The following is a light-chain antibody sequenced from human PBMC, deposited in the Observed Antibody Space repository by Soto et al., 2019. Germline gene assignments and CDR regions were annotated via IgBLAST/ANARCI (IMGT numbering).Light chain of an antibody. CDR1: QGVSSN. J-gene: IGKJ4*01. CDR3: QQYGGSPLT. V-gene: IGKV3-20*01. Sequence: EIVMTQSPATLSVSPGERATLSCRASQGVSSNLAWYQQKPGQAPRLLLYGASSRITGIPDRFRGSGSGTDFILTITRLEPEDFAVYYCQQYGGSPLTFGGGTKVEIK. CDR2: GAS.